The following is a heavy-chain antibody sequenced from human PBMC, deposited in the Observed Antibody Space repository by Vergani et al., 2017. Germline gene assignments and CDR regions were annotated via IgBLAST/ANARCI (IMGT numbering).Heavy chain of an antibody. D-gene: IGHD7-27*01. CDR1: GYTFTSYY. J-gene: IGHJ5*02. CDR2: INPSGGST. CDR3: ARVLTGDGGWFDP. V-gene: IGHV1-46*01. Sequence: QVQLVQSGAEVKKPGASVKASCKASGYTFTSYYMHWVRQAPGQGLEWMGIINPSGGSTSYAQKFQGRVTMTRDTSTSTVYMELSSLRSEDTAVYYCARVLTGDGGWFDPWGQGTLVTVSS.